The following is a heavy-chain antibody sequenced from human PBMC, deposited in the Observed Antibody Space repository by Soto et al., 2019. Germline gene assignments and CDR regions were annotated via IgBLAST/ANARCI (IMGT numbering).Heavy chain of an antibody. CDR1: GGSISSGGYY. CDR2: IYYSGST. CDR3: ARDPMDSSSSVTWFDP. V-gene: IGHV4-31*03. Sequence: SETLSLTCPVSGGSISSGGYYWSWIRQHPVKGLEWIGYIYYSGSTYYNPSLKSRVTISVDTSKNQFSLKLSSVTAADTAVYYCARDPMDSSSSVTWFDPWGQGTLVTVSS. D-gene: IGHD6-6*01. J-gene: IGHJ5*02.